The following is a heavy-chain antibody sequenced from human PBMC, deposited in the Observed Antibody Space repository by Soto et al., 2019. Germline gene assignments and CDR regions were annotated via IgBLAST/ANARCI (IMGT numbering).Heavy chain of an antibody. CDR2: LQTDGSHP. CDR3: ARGGDPDY. V-gene: IGHV3-74*01. CDR1: GFTFVYYW. J-gene: IGHJ4*02. D-gene: IGHD2-21*02. Sequence: EVHLVASGGGLVQPGGSLRLSCVASGFTFVYYWMHWVRQPPGEGLMWVSGLQTDGSHPDYAASVKGRFTISRDNAKNTLYLQMNNLRVEDTAVYYCARGGDPDYWGQGTLVTVSS.